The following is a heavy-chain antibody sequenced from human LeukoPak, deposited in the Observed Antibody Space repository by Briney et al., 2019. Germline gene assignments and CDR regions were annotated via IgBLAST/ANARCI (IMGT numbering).Heavy chain of an antibody. V-gene: IGHV3-21*01. D-gene: IGHD3-3*01. CDR1: GFTFSSYS. Sequence: PGGSLRLSCAAAGFTFSSYSMNWVRQAPGKGLEWVSSISSSSSYIYYADSVKGRFTISRDNAKNSLYLQMNSLRAEDTAVYYCATKVSPYDFWSGYCVYWGQGTLVTVSS. CDR2: ISSSSSYI. CDR3: ATKVSPYDFWSGYCVY. J-gene: IGHJ4*02.